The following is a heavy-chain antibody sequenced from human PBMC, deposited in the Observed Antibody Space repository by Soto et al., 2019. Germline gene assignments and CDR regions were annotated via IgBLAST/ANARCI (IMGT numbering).Heavy chain of an antibody. Sequence: QVQLVQSGAEVKKPGSSVKVSCKASGGTFSSYTISWVRQAPGQGLEWMGRIIPILGIANYAQKFQGRVTITPDKSTSTAYMELSTLRAEDTAVYYCARYWEPGALVRGAHYGMDVWGQGTTVTVSS. D-gene: IGHD3-10*01. V-gene: IGHV1-69*02. CDR1: GGTFSSYT. CDR3: ARYWEPGALVRGAHYGMDV. J-gene: IGHJ6*02. CDR2: IIPILGIA.